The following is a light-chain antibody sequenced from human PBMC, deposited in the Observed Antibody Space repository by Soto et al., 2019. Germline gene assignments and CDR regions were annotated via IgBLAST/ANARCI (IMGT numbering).Light chain of an antibody. V-gene: IGLV3-21*04. CDR2: YDS. Sequence: SSELTQPPSVSVAPGKTARVTCGGNNIGGKSVHWYQQKPGQAPVLVIYYDSDRPSGIPERFSGSNSGNTATLTISRVGAGDEADYYCQVWDSSIDHRGVFGTGTKVTVL. CDR3: QVWDSSIDHRGV. J-gene: IGLJ1*01. CDR1: NIGGKS.